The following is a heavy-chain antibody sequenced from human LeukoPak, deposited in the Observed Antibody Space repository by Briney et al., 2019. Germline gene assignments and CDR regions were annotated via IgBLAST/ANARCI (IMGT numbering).Heavy chain of an antibody. CDR3: ASRVITMIVVITPDAFDI. D-gene: IGHD3-22*01. Sequence: SGTLSLTCAVSGGSISSSNWWSWVRQPPGKGLEWIGEIYHSGSTNYNPSLKSRVTISVDKSKNQFSLKLSSVTAADTAVYYCASRVITMIVVITPDAFDIWGQGTMVTVSS. J-gene: IGHJ3*02. CDR2: IYHSGST. V-gene: IGHV4-4*02. CDR1: GGSISSSNW.